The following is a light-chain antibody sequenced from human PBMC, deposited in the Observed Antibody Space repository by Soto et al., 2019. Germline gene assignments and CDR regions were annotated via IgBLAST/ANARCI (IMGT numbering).Light chain of an antibody. V-gene: IGKV4-1*01. CDR2: GAS. CDR3: QQYYITPLP. CDR1: QRVLSSSNNKNY. J-gene: IGKJ3*01. Sequence: SLVASQKERGLIICKSSQRVLSSSNNKNYLAWYQQKPGQPPKLLMYGASTRESGVPDRFSGSGSGTDFTLTISSLQAEDVATYYCQQYYITPLPFGDGTIVDI.